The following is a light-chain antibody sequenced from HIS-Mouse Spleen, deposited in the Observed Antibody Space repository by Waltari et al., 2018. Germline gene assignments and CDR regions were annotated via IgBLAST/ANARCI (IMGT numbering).Light chain of an antibody. CDR2: QDS. Sequence: SYELTQPPSVSVSPGQTASITCSGYKLGDKYACWYQQKPGQSPVLVIYQDSKRPSGIPERFSGSNSGNTATLTISGTQAMDEADYYCQAWDSSTVVFVGGTKLTVL. J-gene: IGLJ2*01. V-gene: IGLV3-1*01. CDR3: QAWDSSTVV. CDR1: KLGDKY.